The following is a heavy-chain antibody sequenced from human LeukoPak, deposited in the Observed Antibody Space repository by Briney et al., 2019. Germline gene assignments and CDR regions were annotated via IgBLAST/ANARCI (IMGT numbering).Heavy chain of an antibody. CDR3: ARGIGEPTVWFDP. CDR1: GGIFSDYA. J-gene: IGHJ5*02. CDR2: INTNTGNP. Sequence: EASVKVSCKASGGIFSDYALNWVRQAPGQGLEWMGWINTNTGNPTYAQGFTGRFVFSLDTSVSTAYLQISSLKAEDTAVYYCARGIGEPTVWFDPWGQGTLVTVSS. V-gene: IGHV7-4-1*02. D-gene: IGHD1-14*01.